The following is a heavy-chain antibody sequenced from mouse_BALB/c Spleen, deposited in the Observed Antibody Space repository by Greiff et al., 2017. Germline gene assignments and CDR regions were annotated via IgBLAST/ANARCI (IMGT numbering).Heavy chain of an antibody. CDR1: GYTFTDYE. CDR3: TRGSAWFAY. CDR2: IDPETGGT. J-gene: IGHJ3*01. V-gene: IGHV1-15*01. Sequence: VKLMESGAELVRPGASVTLSCKASGYTFTDYEMHWVKQTPVHGLEWIGAIDPETGGTAYNQKFKGKATLTADKSSSTAYMELRSLTSEDSAVYYCTRGSAWFAYWGQGTLVTVSA.